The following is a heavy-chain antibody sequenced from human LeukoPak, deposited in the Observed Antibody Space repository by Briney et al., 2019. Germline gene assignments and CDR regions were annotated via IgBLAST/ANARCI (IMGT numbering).Heavy chain of an antibody. Sequence: SETLSLTCTVSGGSISSSSYYWGWIRQPPGKGLEWIGSIYYSGSTYYNPSLKSRVTISVDTSKNQFSLKLSSVTAADTAVYYCARGQLIVHFTMIVVARPFDPWGQGTLVTVSS. CDR3: ARGQLIVHFTMIVVARPFDP. V-gene: IGHV4-39*01. CDR1: GGSISSSSYY. D-gene: IGHD3-22*01. J-gene: IGHJ5*02. CDR2: IYYSGST.